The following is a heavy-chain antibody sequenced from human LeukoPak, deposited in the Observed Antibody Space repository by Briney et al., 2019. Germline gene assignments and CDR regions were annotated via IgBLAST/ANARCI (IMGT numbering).Heavy chain of an antibody. CDR2: IIGNYDST. D-gene: IGHD6-25*01. Sequence: HSGGSLRLSCAASGFTFSSFAMSWVRQAPGQGLEWVSTIIGNYDSTHYADTAKARSTISIDNSKNIFYLTLKNRRTEDWAEYFGVNVRLPAASRVDFDYWGQGTLVTVSS. CDR1: GFTFSSFA. CDR3: VNVRLPAASRVDFDY. J-gene: IGHJ4*02. V-gene: IGHV3-23*01.